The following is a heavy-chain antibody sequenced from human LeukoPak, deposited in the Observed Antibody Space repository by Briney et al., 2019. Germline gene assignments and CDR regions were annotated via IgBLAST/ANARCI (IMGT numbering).Heavy chain of an antibody. CDR3: TTDLIVGATRPIDY. Sequence: GGSRRLSCAVSGFTFSNFWMSWVRQAPGKGLEWVGRIKSKTDGGTTDYAAPVKGRFTISRDDSKNTLYLQMNSLKTEDTAVYYCTTDLIVGATRPIDYWGQGTLVTVSS. CDR1: GFTFSNFW. V-gene: IGHV3-15*01. CDR2: IKSKTDGGTT. D-gene: IGHD1-26*01. J-gene: IGHJ4*02.